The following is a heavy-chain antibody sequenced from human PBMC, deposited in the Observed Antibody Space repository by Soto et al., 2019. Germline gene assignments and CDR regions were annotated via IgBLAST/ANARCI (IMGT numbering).Heavy chain of an antibody. D-gene: IGHD3-10*01. CDR2: ISHSGGTT. J-gene: IGHJ4*01. Sequence: EVQLLESGGGSVQPGGSLRLSCVSSGFTFNNYAMHWVRRPPGKGLEWVSSISHSGGTTYYADSVKGRFAIARDSLLNTPYLQMNSLRAEVTAVYYWAKGRGQKWNFDYWGHGTLVTVSP. V-gene: IGHV3-23*01. CDR3: AKGRGQKWNFDY. CDR1: GFTFNNYA.